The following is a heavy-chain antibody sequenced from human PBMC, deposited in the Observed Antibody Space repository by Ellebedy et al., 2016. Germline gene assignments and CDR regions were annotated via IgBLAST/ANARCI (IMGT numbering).Heavy chain of an antibody. CDR1: GFTFSGYA. J-gene: IGHJ4*02. V-gene: IGHV3-23*01. Sequence: GESLKISXAASGFTFSGYAMSWVRQAPGKGLEWVSAISGSGGSTYYADSVKGRFTISRDNAKNSLYLQMNSLRAEDTAVYYCARSRSYYYDSSGYYGYWGQGTLVTVSS. CDR3: ARSRSYYYDSSGYYGY. D-gene: IGHD3-22*01. CDR2: ISGSGGST.